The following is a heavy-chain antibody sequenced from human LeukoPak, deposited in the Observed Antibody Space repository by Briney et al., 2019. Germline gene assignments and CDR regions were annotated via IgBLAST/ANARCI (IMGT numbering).Heavy chain of an antibody. Sequence: MRWSHQEKGKGLEWIGFISGGTTEYAASVKGRFTISRDDSTSIAYLQMNSLTTEDTAVYYCSRGSGWLSVYWGQGTLVTVSS. D-gene: IGHD6-19*01. CDR3: SRGSGWLSVY. V-gene: IGHV3-49*03. J-gene: IGHJ4*02. CDR2: ISGGTT.